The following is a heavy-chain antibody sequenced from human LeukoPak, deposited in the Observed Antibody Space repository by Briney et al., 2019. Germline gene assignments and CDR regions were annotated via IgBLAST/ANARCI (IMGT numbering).Heavy chain of an antibody. CDR2: IYPADSDT. CDR1: GYTFTYDW. V-gene: IGHV5-51*01. D-gene: IGHD3-22*01. J-gene: IGHJ4*02. Sequence: GESQKISCKGSGYTFTYDWIAWVRQMPGKGLEWMGIIYPADSDTRYSPSFQGQVTISADKSISTAYLQWSSLKASDTAMYYCARHSGSIDYWGQGTLVTVSS. CDR3: ARHSGSIDY.